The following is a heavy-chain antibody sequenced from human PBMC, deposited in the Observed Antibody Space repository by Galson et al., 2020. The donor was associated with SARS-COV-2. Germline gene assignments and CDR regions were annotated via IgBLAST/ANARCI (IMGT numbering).Heavy chain of an antibody. J-gene: IGHJ4*02. V-gene: IGHV3-30*04. CDR2: ISYDGSNT. Sequence: GGSLRLSCAASGFTFSIYAMHWVRQAPGKGVEWEALISYDGSNTYYADSVKGRFTISRDDSANTLYLQMNSLRAEDPAVYSCASPRNHYGWGTTCPFDYWAQGALVTVPS. D-gene: IGHD3-10*01. CDR1: GFTFSIYA. CDR3: ASPRNHYGWGTTCPFDY.